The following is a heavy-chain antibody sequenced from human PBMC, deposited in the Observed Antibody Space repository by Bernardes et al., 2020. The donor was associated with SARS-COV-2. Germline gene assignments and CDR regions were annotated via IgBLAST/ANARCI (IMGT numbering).Heavy chain of an antibody. CDR3: AKNRASPHDY. Sequence: GGVLRLSCSASGFDFEKYVMSWGRPAPGKGLEWVSGVGNSDAAKFYADSVKGRFTISKDNSKNTLYLQMNNLRAEDTAVYYCAKNRASPHDYWGQGTLVTVSS. CDR2: VGNSDAAK. V-gene: IGHV3-23*01. J-gene: IGHJ4*02. CDR1: GFDFEKYV.